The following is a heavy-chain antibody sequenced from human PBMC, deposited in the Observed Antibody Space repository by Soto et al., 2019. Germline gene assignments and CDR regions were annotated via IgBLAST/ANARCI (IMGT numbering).Heavy chain of an antibody. CDR2: IIPFFGTS. Sequence: QVQLVQSGAEVRKPGSSVKVSCKASGGTFSSYPVYWVRQAPGQGLEWMGGIIPFFGTSNYAQNFQDRITLTADKSTGTAYMELSSLRFEDTAIYYCARKLRLYYGMDVWGQGTTVTVSS. CDR1: GGTFSSYP. CDR3: ARKLRLYYGMDV. V-gene: IGHV1-69*06. J-gene: IGHJ6*02. D-gene: IGHD3-3*01.